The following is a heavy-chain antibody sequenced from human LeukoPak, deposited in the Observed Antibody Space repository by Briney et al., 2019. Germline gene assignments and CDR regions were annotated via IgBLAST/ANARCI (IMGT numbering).Heavy chain of an antibody. CDR2: VRDHGSSK. V-gene: IGHV3-33*01. CDR1: VFILTNYG. D-gene: IGHD3-22*01. CDR3: ARDDDTSSHYSLFQY. J-gene: IGHJ4*02. Sequence: GGSLTLSCTPSVFILTNYGIHWLRHAPGKGLEGVAVVRDHGSSKYYVDSVKGRFSISRDTSSSTVHLQMNSLRAEDTAVYYCARDDDTSSHYSLFQYWGQGTRVTVSS.